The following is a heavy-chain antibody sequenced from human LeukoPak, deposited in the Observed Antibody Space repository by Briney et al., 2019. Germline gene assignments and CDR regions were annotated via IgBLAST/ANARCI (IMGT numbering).Heavy chain of an antibody. CDR3: ATVAGGTYHFDL. CDR2: IYDGGTT. Sequence: PGGSLRLSCAASGFTVNSHYMSWVRQAPGKGLEWVSIIYDGGTTSYEDSVKGRFTISRDNSNSILYLQMSSLRAEDTAVYYCATVAGGTYHFDLWGQGALVTVSS. V-gene: IGHV3-53*01. J-gene: IGHJ4*02. CDR1: GFTVNSHY. D-gene: IGHD1-26*01.